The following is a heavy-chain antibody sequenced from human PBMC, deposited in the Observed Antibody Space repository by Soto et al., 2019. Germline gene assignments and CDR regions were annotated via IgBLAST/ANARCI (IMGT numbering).Heavy chain of an antibody. V-gene: IGHV1-46*01. CDR3: ARDDRNSKWVYYYGMDV. D-gene: IGHD1-20*01. J-gene: IGHJ6*02. Sequence: ASVKVSCKASGYTFTYRYLHWVRQAPGQGLEWMGIINPSGGSTSYAQKFQGRVTMTRDTSTSTVYMELSSLRSEDTAVYYCARDDRNSKWVYYYGMDVWGQGTTVTVSS. CDR1: GYTFTYRY. CDR2: INPSGGST.